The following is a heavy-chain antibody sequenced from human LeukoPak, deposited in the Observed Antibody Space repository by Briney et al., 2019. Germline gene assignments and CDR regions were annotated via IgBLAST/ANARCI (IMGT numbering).Heavy chain of an antibody. Sequence: SVKVSCKASGGTFSSYAISWVRQAPGQGLEWMGRIIPIFGIANYAQKFQGRVTITADKSTSTAYMELSSLRSEDTAVYYCARLDSSGWYFFDYWGQGTLVTVSS. J-gene: IGHJ4*02. V-gene: IGHV1-69*04. CDR3: ARLDSSGWYFFDY. D-gene: IGHD6-19*01. CDR1: GGTFSSYA. CDR2: IIPIFGIA.